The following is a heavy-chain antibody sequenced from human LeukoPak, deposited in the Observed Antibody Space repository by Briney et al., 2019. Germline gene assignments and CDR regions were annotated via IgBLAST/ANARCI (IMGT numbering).Heavy chain of an antibody. D-gene: IGHD3-22*01. CDR2: IWYDGSNK. Sequence: PGGSLRLSCAASGFTFSSYGMHWVRQAPGKGLEWVAVIWYDGSNKYYADSVKGRFTISRDNSKNTLYLQMNSLRAEDTAVYYCARGRYYYDSSGYYDYYFDYWGQGTLVTVSS. J-gene: IGHJ4*02. CDR1: GFTFSSYG. V-gene: IGHV3-33*01. CDR3: ARGRYYYDSSGYYDYYFDY.